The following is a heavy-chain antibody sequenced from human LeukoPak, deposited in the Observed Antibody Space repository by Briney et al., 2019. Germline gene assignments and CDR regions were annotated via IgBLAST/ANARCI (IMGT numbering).Heavy chain of an antibody. CDR1: GGSISTPTYY. D-gene: IGHD2-21*02. J-gene: IGHJ4*02. V-gene: IGHV4-39*01. Sequence: TSETLSLTCTVSGGSISTPTYYWGWVRQPPGKGLEWIGTIHLGGSTSYNPSLKSRVTISLDTSKDQFSLKVNSVTAADTGVYYCARGQENCGGDCGVAYWGQGTLVTVSS. CDR3: ARGQENCGGDCGVAY. CDR2: IHLGGST.